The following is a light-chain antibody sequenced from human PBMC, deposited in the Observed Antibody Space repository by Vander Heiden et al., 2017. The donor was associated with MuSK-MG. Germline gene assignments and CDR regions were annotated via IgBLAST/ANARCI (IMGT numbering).Light chain of an antibody. CDR1: SSNIGSNT. J-gene: IGLJ2*01. V-gene: IGLV1-44*01. Sequence: QSVLTQPPSASGTPGQRVTISCSGSSSNIGSNTVNWYQQLPGTDPKLLIYSNNQRPSGVPDRFSGSKSGTSASLAISGLQSEDEADYYCAAWDDSLNGPVFGGGTKLTVL. CDR2: SNN. CDR3: AAWDDSLNGPV.